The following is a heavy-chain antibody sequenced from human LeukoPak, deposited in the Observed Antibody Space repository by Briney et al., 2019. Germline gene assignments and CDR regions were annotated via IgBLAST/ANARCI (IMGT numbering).Heavy chain of an antibody. V-gene: IGHV3-21*01. CDR3: VKPYYYSSGSLN. J-gene: IGHJ4*02. Sequence: GGSLRLSCAASGFTFSTYTMNWVRQAPGKGLEWVSSISSSTSYIYYADSVKGRFTISRDNAKNSLSLQMNSLRAEDTAMYYCVKPYYYSSGSLNWGQGTLVTVSS. D-gene: IGHD3-10*01. CDR2: ISSSTSYI. CDR1: GFTFSTYT.